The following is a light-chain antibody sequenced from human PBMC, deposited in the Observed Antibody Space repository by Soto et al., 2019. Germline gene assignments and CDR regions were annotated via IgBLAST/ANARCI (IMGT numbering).Light chain of an antibody. CDR1: QDINSY. Sequence: DVQMTQSPSSLSASVGDRVTITCRASQDINSYLAWYQQKPGNAPKSLIYAASSLQTGFPSRFSGSESGTDFTLTINNLQPEDSATYYCQQYNIYPLTFGGGTKVEIK. V-gene: IGKV1D-16*01. J-gene: IGKJ4*01. CDR2: AAS. CDR3: QQYNIYPLT.